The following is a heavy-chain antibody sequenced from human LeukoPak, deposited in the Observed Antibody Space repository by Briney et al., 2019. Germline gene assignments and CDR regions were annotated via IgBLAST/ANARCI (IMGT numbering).Heavy chain of an antibody. CDR2: INHSGST. J-gene: IGHJ4*02. CDR3: ATAYSSGPDTYHFDY. D-gene: IGHD6-19*01. V-gene: IGHV4-34*01. Sequence: SETLSLTCAVYGGSFSGYYWSWIRQPPGKGLEWIGEINHSGSTNYNPSLKSRVTISVDTPKNQFSLKLSSVTAADTAVYYCATAYSSGPDTYHFDYWGQGTLVTVSS. CDR1: GGSFSGYY.